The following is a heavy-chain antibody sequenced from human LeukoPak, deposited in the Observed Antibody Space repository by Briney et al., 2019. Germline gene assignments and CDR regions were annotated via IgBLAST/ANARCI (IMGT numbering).Heavy chain of an antibody. CDR2: IKQDESEK. Sequence: GGSLRLSCAASGFTLSTYWMSWVRQAPGKGLEWVANIKQDESEKDYVDSVKGRFTISRDNSKNTLYLQMNSLRAEDTAVYYCAKGGEQVTWNFQNWGQGTLVTVSS. CDR1: GFTLSTYW. J-gene: IGHJ1*01. V-gene: IGHV3-7*03. CDR3: AKGGEQVTWNFQN. D-gene: IGHD1/OR15-1a*01.